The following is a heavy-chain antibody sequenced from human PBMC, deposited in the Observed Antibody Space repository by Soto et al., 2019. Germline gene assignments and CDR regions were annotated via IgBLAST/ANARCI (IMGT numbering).Heavy chain of an antibody. CDR1: GFTFSSYP. Sequence: QVQLVESGGGVVQPGRSLRLSCVASGFTFSSYPIHWVRQAPGKGLEWVTTISSDGNDKYYSDSVKGRFTTSRDNSKNTVYLQMNNLRVEDTAVYYCAKEGVADKYYYYGIDVWGQGTTVNVSS. J-gene: IGHJ6*02. CDR3: AKEGVADKYYYYGIDV. CDR2: ISSDGNDK. D-gene: IGHD3-3*01. V-gene: IGHV3-30*04.